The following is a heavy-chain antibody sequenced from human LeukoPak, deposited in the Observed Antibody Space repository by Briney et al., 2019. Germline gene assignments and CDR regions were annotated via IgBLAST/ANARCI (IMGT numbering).Heavy chain of an antibody. V-gene: IGHV3-23*01. CDR3: AREIAEGFDY. CDR2: IGGSGDTT. Sequence: GGSLRLSCAASGFTFSSYSMNWVRQAPGKGLEWLSVIGGSGDTTFYADSVKGRFTISRDNSKNTLYLQMNSLRAEDTAVYYCAREIAEGFDYWGQGTLVTVSS. CDR1: GFTFSSYS. J-gene: IGHJ4*02.